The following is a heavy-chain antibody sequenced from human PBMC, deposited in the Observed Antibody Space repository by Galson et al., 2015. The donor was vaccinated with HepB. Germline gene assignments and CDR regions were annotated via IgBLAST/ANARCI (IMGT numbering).Heavy chain of an antibody. D-gene: IGHD6-13*01. V-gene: IGHV4-59*08. Sequence: ETLSLTCTVSGGSISSYYWSWIRQPPGKGLEWIGYIYYSGSTNYNPSLKSRVTISVDTSKNQFSLKLSAVTAADTAVYYCARRIAAAGTYWFDPWGQGTLVTVSS. CDR1: GGSISSYY. CDR3: ARRIAAAGTYWFDP. J-gene: IGHJ5*02. CDR2: IYYSGST.